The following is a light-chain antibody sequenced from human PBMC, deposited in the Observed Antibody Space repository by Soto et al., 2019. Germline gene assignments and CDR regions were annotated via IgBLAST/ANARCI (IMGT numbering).Light chain of an antibody. CDR3: CSSAGIFYV. CDR2: DVS. Sequence: QSVLTQPRSVSGSPGQSVTISCTGTSSDVGAYNYVSWYQKHPGKAPKLIIYDVSKRPSGVPDRFSGSKSGNTASLIISGLQAEDEADYYWCSSAGIFYVFGTGTKVTVL. V-gene: IGLV2-11*01. J-gene: IGLJ1*01. CDR1: SSDVGAYNY.